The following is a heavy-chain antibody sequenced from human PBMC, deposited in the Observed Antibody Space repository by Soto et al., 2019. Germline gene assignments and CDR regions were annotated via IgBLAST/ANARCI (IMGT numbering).Heavy chain of an antibody. D-gene: IGHD5-18*01. J-gene: IGHJ4*02. CDR3: VTGYHSDY. CDR2: IKKDGSEK. CDR1: GISTSSYW. Sequence: ESLKISCAASGISTSSYWMGWVRQAPGRGLEWVASIKKDGSEKYYMDSLKGRFTISRDNALNSLYLQMNSLRAEDTAVYFCVTGYHSDYWGQGTLVTVSS. V-gene: IGHV3-7*03.